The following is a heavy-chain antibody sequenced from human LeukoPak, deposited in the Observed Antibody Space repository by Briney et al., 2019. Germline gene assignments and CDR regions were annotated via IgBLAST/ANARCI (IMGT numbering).Heavy chain of an antibody. J-gene: IGHJ5*02. V-gene: IGHV4-38-2*02. CDR1: GDSINSGNY. CDR3: ARHWKGYDFWRAVWGNWFDP. D-gene: IGHD3-3*01. Sequence: AETLSLTCTVSGDSINSGNYWGWVRQPPGKGLGWVGSIFHTGSTYYNLSLKSRVTLSVDTSKNQFSLRLSSVTAADTAVYYCARHWKGYDFWRAVWGNWFDPWGQGTLVTVSS. CDR2: IFHTGST.